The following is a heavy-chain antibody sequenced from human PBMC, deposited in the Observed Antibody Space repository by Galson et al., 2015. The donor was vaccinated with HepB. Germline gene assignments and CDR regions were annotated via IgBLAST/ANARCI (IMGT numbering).Heavy chain of an antibody. CDR1: GFTFSHHS. J-gene: IGHJ5*02. V-gene: IGHV3-21*01. CDR2: INSASTYK. Sequence: SLRLSCAASGFTFSHHSMNWVRQAPGKGLKWVSSINSASTYKYYADSVKGRFTISRDNAKSSLYLQMNSLRAEDTAVYFCARGPYQLLYGELDTWGQGTLITVSS. D-gene: IGHD2-2*02. CDR3: ARGPYQLLYGELDT.